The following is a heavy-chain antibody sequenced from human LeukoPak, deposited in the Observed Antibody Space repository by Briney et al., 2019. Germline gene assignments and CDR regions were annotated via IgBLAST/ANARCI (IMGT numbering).Heavy chain of an antibody. CDR3: ARDPNIFGVIIGDAFDV. J-gene: IGHJ3*01. Sequence: GGSLRLSCAASGFTFSSYAMHWVRQAPGKGLEWVAIISNDGNNQYYADSVKGRFTISRDNSKNTLYLQMNSLRIEDTAVYYCARDPNIFGVIIGDAFDVWGQGTMVTVSS. D-gene: IGHD3-3*01. CDR2: ISNDGNNQ. V-gene: IGHV3-30-3*01. CDR1: GFTFSSYA.